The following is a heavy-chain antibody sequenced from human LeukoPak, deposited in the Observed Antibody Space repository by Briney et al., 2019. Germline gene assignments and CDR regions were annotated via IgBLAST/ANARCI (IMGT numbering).Heavy chain of an antibody. CDR1: GYSISSGYY. Sequence: SETLSLTCTVSGYSISSGYYWGWIRQPPGKGLEWIGSIYHSGSTYYNPSLKSRVTISVDTSKNQFSLKLSSVTAADTAVYYCARVRDGYKPPKLSSYYYMDVWGKGTTVTISS. CDR2: IYHSGST. J-gene: IGHJ6*03. CDR3: ARVRDGYKPPKLSSYYYMDV. V-gene: IGHV4-38-2*02. D-gene: IGHD5-24*01.